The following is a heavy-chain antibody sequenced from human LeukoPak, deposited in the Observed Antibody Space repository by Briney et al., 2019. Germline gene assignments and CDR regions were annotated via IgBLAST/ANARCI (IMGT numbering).Heavy chain of an antibody. CDR3: ARGWELLGYFDY. CDR2: ISAYNGNT. CDR1: GYTFTSYG. V-gene: IGHV1-18*01. Sequence: ASVKVSCKASGYTFTSYGISWVRQAPGQGLEWMGWISAYNGNTSYAQKLQGRVTTTTDTSTSTAYMELRSLRSDDTAVYYCARGWELLGYFDYWGQGTLVTVSS. J-gene: IGHJ4*02. D-gene: IGHD1-26*01.